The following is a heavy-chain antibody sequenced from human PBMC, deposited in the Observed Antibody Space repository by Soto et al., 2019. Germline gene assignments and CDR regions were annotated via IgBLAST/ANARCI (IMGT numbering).Heavy chain of an antibody. CDR2: IIPIFGTA. CDR1: GGTFSSYA. D-gene: IGHD5-18*01. V-gene: IGHV1-69*13. CDR3: ATRGYSYGPEWAGGYDYYYYYGMDV. J-gene: IGHJ6*02. Sequence: GASVKVSCKASGGTFSSYAISWVRQAPGQGLKWMGGIIPIFGTANYAQKFQGRVTITADESTSTAYMELSSLRSEDTAVYYCATRGYSYGPEWAGGYDYYYYYGMDVWGQGTTVTVSS.